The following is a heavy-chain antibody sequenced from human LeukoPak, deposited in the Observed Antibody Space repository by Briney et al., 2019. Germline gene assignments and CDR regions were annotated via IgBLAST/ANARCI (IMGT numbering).Heavy chain of an antibody. D-gene: IGHD3-3*01. CDR1: GGSISSYY. CDR3: ARADTYYDFWSGYYTGTPYFDY. Sequence: SETLSLTCTVSGGSISSYYWSWIRQPPGKGLEWFGDIYSSGSTNYNPSLKSRVTISVDTSKNQFSLKLSSVTAADTAVYYCARADTYYDFWSGYYTGTPYFDYWGQGTLVTVSS. V-gene: IGHV4-59*01. CDR2: IYSSGST. J-gene: IGHJ4*02.